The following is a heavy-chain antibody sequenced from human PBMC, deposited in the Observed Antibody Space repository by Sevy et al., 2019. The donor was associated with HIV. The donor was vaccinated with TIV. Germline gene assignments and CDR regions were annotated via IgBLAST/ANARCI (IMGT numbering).Heavy chain of an antibody. Sequence: ASVKVSCKASGYTFTSYGITWVRQAPGQGLEWMGWISAYNANTNYAQKLQGRVTMTTDTSTSTAYMELMSLRSDETAVYYCAREKDPYCGGDCYYGYWGQGTLVTVSS. J-gene: IGHJ4*02. CDR3: AREKDPYCGGDCYYGY. D-gene: IGHD2-21*02. V-gene: IGHV1-18*01. CDR2: ISAYNANT. CDR1: GYTFTSYG.